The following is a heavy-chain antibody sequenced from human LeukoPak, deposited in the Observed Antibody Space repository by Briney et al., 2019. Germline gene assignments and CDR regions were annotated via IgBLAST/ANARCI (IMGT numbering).Heavy chain of an antibody. Sequence: SETLSLTCTVSGGSISSSNWWSWVRQPPGKGLEWIREIYHSGSTDYNPSLKSRVTISVDKSKNQFSLKVSSVTAADTAVYYCARVLKTGGYSPYYYYGMDVWGQGTTVTVSS. D-gene: IGHD5-18*01. CDR2: IYHSGST. V-gene: IGHV4-4*02. CDR1: GGSISSSNW. CDR3: ARVLKTGGYSPYYYYGMDV. J-gene: IGHJ6*02.